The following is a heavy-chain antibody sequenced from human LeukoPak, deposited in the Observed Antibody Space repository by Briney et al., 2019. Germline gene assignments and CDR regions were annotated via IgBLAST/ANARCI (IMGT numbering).Heavy chain of an antibody. Sequence: GGSLRLSCAASGFTFSSYSMNWVRQAPGKGLEWVSVISGNGGSTYYADSVKGRFTISRDKSKNTMYLQMNSLRPEDTAVYYCAKGFLDRAPFDNYFDYWGRGTLVTVSS. CDR2: ISGNGGST. V-gene: IGHV3-23*01. J-gene: IGHJ4*02. D-gene: IGHD3-3*01. CDR1: GFTFSSYS. CDR3: AKGFLDRAPFDNYFDY.